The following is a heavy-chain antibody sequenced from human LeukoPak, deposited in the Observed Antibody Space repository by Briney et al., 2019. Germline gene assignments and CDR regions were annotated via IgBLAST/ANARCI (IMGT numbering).Heavy chain of an antibody. Sequence: GGSLRLSCPASAFTVSHTYMGWVRQAPGKGLEWVSLFYSDDETYYADSVKGRFTISRDTSKNTLSLQMHRLRDADTAVYYCARLGSGYYFAFDLWGRGTLVTASS. D-gene: IGHD3-22*01. J-gene: IGHJ2*01. CDR3: ARLGSGYYFAFDL. V-gene: IGHV3-66*04. CDR1: AFTVSHTY. CDR2: FYSDDET.